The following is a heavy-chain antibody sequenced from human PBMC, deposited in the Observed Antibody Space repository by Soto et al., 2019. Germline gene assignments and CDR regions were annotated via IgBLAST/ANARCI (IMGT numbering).Heavy chain of an antibody. J-gene: IGHJ5*02. CDR3: TRLHLGELSLYFYWFDP. CDR1: GFTFGDYA. CDR2: IRSKAYGGTT. V-gene: IGHV3-49*03. Sequence: GGSLRLSCPASGFTFGDYAMSWFRQAPGKGLEWVGFIRSKAYGGTTEYAASVKGRFTISRDDSKSIAYLQMNSLKTEDTAVYYCTRLHLGELSLYFYWFDPWGQGTLVTVSS. D-gene: IGHD3-16*02.